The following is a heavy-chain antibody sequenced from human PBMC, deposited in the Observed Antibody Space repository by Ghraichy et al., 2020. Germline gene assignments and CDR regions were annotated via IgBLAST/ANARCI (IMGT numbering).Heavy chain of an antibody. V-gene: IGHV4-61*01. CDR1: GGSVSSGSYY. J-gene: IGHJ5*02. D-gene: IGHD1-20*01. CDR3: ARSSPNWNRGLNWFDP. CDR2: IYYSGST. Sequence: ETLSLTCTVSGGSVSSGSYYWSWIRQPPGKGLEWIGYIYYSGSTNYNPSLKSRVTISVDTSKNQFSLKLSSVTAADTAVYYCARSSPNWNRGLNWFDPWGQGTLVTVSS.